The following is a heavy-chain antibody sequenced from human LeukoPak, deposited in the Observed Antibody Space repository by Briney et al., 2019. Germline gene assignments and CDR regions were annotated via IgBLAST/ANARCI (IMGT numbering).Heavy chain of an antibody. CDR3: AKSLLGWGLDY. V-gene: IGHV3-7*01. Sequence: GGSLRLSCAASGFTFSSYWMSWVRQAPGKGLEWVANIKQDGSEKYYVDSVKGRFTISRDNSKNTVYLQINDLRAEDTGVYYCAKSLLGWGLDYWGQGTLVTVSS. D-gene: IGHD2-21*01. CDR1: GFTFSSYW. J-gene: IGHJ4*02. CDR2: IKQDGSEK.